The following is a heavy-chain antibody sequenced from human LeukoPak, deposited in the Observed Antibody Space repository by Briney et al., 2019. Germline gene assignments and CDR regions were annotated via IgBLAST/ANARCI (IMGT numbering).Heavy chain of an antibody. J-gene: IGHJ4*02. CDR1: GFTFTRYA. D-gene: IGHD3-22*01. CDR3: AKAGAMILQHYFDY. CDR2: IRFDGSDR. V-gene: IGHV3-30*02. Sequence: GGSLRLSCAASGFTFTRYAMHWVRQAPGKGLEWVAFIRFDGSDRYYTDSVKGRFTLYRDISRNTLYLQMNSLRADDTAVYYCAKAGAMILQHYFDYWGQGTLVTVSS.